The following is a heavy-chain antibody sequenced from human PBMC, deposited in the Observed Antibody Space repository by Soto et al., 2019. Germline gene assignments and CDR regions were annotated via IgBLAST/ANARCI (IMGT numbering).Heavy chain of an antibody. V-gene: IGHV1-69*01. CDR1: VGTFSSYA. J-gene: IGHJ4*02. CDR2: IIPIFGTA. Sequence: QVQLVQSGAEVKKPGSSVKVSCKASVGTFSSYAISWVRQAPGQGLEWMGGIIPIFGTANYAQKFQGRVTITADESTSTAYMELSNLRSEDTAVYYCARVLGRGYSYGYGNSYFDYWCQGTLVTVSS. CDR3: ARVLGRGYSYGYGNSYFDY. D-gene: IGHD5-18*01.